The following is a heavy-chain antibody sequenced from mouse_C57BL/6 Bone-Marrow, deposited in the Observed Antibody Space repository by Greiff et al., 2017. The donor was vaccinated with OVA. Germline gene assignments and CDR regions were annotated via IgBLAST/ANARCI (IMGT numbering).Heavy chain of an antibody. CDR1: GFNIKDYY. J-gene: IGHJ3*01. CDR2: IDPEDGDT. CDR3: TTYSIYYGYDGGLAY. V-gene: IGHV14-1*01. D-gene: IGHD2-2*01. Sequence: VQLQQSGAELVRPGASVKLSCTASGFNIKDYYMHWVKQRPEQGLEWIGRIDPEDGDTEYAPKFPGKATMTADTSSNTAYLQLSSLTSEDTAVYYCTTYSIYYGYDGGLAYWGQGTLVTVSA.